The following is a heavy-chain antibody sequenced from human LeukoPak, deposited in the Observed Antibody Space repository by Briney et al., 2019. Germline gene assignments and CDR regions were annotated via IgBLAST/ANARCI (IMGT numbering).Heavy chain of an antibody. CDR2: IYYSGST. Sequence: RTSETLSLTCAISGGSISVTPYYWGWIRQPPGKGLEWIGGIYYSGSTYHNPSLKSRLTISVDTSKNQFSLKLTSVTAADTAVYYCARGDCSSTSCYFDYWGQGTLVTVSS. D-gene: IGHD2-2*01. J-gene: IGHJ4*02. CDR1: GGSISVTPYY. V-gene: IGHV4-39*07. CDR3: ARGDCSSTSCYFDY.